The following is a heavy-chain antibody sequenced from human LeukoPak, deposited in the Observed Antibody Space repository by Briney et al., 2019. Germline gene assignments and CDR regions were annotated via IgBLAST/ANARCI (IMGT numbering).Heavy chain of an antibody. Sequence: GGSLRLSCAASGFTFSSYSMNWVRQAPGKGLEWVSSISSSSSYKYYADSVKGRFTISRDNAKTSLYLQMNSLRAEDAAVYYCARAYGSGSSPYWFDPWGQGTLVTVSS. V-gene: IGHV3-21*01. CDR2: ISSSSSYK. J-gene: IGHJ5*02. D-gene: IGHD3-10*01. CDR3: ARAYGSGSSPYWFDP. CDR1: GFTFSSYS.